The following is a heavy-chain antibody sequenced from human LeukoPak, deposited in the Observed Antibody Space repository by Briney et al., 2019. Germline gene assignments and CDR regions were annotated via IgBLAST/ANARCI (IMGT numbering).Heavy chain of an antibody. V-gene: IGHV3-30*04. J-gene: IGHJ5*02. Sequence: GGSLRLSCAASGFIFSSYAMYWVRQAPGKGLEWVALISFDENRKYYRDSVKGRFTISRDNSNNTMHLQMNSVRPEDTAVYFCARNYYQSRAPGGWFDPWGKGTLVPV. CDR3: ARNYYQSRAPGGWFDP. CDR1: GFIFSSYA. D-gene: IGHD3-22*01. CDR2: ISFDENRK.